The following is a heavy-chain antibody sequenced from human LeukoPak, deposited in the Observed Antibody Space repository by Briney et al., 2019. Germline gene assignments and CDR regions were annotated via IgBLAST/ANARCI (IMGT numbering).Heavy chain of an antibody. CDR1: GFTFSSYS. CDR2: VSSSSSTI. J-gene: IGHJ3*02. CDR3: ARDRRTYYDILTGYYPLDI. V-gene: IGHV3-48*01. D-gene: IGHD3-9*01. Sequence: PGGSLRLSCAASGFTFSSYSMNWVRQAPGKGLEWVSYVSSSSSTIYYADSVKGRFTISRDNAKNSLYLQMNSLRAEDTAVYYCARDRRTYYDILTGYYPLDIWGKGTMVTVSS.